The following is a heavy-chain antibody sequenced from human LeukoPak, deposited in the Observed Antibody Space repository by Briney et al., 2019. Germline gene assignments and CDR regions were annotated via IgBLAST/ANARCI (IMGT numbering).Heavy chain of an antibody. Sequence: SETLSLTCAVYGGSFSGYYWSWIRQPPGKGLEWIGEINHSGSTNYNPSLKSRVTISVDTSKNQFSLKLSSVTAADTAVYYCARHSYGSGNYYDNWGQGTLVTVSS. CDR2: INHSGST. J-gene: IGHJ4*02. CDR1: GGSFSGYY. CDR3: ARHSYGSGNYYDN. D-gene: IGHD3-10*01. V-gene: IGHV4-34*01.